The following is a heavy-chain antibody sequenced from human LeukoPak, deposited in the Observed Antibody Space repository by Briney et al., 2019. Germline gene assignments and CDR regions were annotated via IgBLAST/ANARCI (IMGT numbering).Heavy chain of an antibody. J-gene: IGHJ4*02. Sequence: ASVKVSCKASGYTFSGDYMHWVRQAPGQGLEWMGRIRSNSEDIQYAQKFQGRVTMTWDTSTGTAYMELTRLTSDDTAVYYCAREPKQVIREFDYWGQGTLVTVSS. D-gene: IGHD1-26*01. CDR2: IRSNSEDI. CDR3: AREPKQVIREFDY. V-gene: IGHV1-2*06. CDR1: GYTFSGDY.